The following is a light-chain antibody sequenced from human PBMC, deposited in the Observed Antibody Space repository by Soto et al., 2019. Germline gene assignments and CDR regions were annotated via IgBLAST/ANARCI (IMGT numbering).Light chain of an antibody. V-gene: IGKV3-11*01. CDR3: QQRSNWPYLT. CDR1: QSMGSN. Sequence: EIVMTQSPATLSVSPGERATLSCRASQSMGSNLAWYQQKPGQAPRLLIYDASNRAYGVPARFRGSGSGTNFTLTIASLEPEDFAVYYCQQRSNWPYLTFGGGTRV. J-gene: IGKJ4*01. CDR2: DAS.